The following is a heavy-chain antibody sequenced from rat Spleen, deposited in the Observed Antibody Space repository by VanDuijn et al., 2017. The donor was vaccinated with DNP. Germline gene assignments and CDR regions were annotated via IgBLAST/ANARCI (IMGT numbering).Heavy chain of an antibody. CDR3: ARLRLEWEVRAMDA. V-gene: IGHV5-31*01. J-gene: IGHJ4*01. Sequence: EVQLVKSGGDLVQPGRSLKFSCVASGFTFNNYWMTWIRQVPGKGLEWVASISSSGAYTYYPDSVKGRFTISRDKTKNTLYLQMNSLRSEDTATYYCARLRLEWEVRAMDAWVQGTSCTVSS. CDR1: GFTFNNYW. D-gene: IGHD1-1*01. CDR2: ISSSGAYT.